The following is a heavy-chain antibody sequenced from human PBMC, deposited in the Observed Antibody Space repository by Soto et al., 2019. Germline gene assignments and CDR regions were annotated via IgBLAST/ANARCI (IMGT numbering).Heavy chain of an antibody. V-gene: IGHV1-69*12. D-gene: IGHD2-15*01. CDR2: IIPIFGRA. CDR3: ARDPPYSDNGMVVPGKYGMDV. J-gene: IGHJ6*02. CDR1: GGTFSSYA. Sequence: QLQLVQSGAEVTKPGSSVKVSCKASGGTFSSYAFSWVRQAPGQGLEWMGGIIPIFGRANYAQKFQGRVTITADESTSPGYMELSSLRPEDTAVYYCARDPPYSDNGMVVPGKYGMDVWGQGTTVTVSS.